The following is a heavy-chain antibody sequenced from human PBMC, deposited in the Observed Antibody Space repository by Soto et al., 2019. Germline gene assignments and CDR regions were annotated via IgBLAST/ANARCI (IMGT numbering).Heavy chain of an antibody. CDR3: ASAAVTGTAGLDF. CDR1: GYTFSGFY. V-gene: IGHV1-2*02. Sequence: QVLLLQSGAEVQKPGASVKVSCKASGYTFSGFYMHWVRQAPGQGLEWMGWINPSNGGTKYAEKFQGRVTMTRDTSISTAYVELSRLTSDDTAVYYCASAAVTGTAGLDFWGQGTLVTVSS. CDR2: INPSNGGT. D-gene: IGHD6-19*01. J-gene: IGHJ4*02.